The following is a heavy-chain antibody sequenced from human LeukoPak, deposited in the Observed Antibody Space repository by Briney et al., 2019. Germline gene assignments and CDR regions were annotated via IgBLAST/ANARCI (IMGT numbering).Heavy chain of an antibody. J-gene: IGHJ4*02. CDR2: ISYDGSNK. CDR3: ARSKPGPYYYDSSGYLGGFDY. D-gene: IGHD3-22*01. V-gene: IGHV3-30-3*01. CDR1: GFTFSSYA. Sequence: GGSLRLSCAASGFTFSSYAMHWVRQAPGKGLEWVAVISYDGSNKYYAASVKGRFTISRDNSKNTLYLQMNSLRAEDTAVYYCARSKPGPYYYDSSGYLGGFDYWGQGTLVTVSS.